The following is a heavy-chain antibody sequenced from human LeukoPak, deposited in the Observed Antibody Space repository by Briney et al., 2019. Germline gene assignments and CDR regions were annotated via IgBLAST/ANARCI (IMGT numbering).Heavy chain of an antibody. D-gene: IGHD2-2*02. CDR2: INSDGSST. V-gene: IGHV3-74*01. CDR3: ARDSSYCSSTSCYNYFDY. Sequence: HPGGSLRLSCAASGFTFSSYWMHWVRHAPGKGLVWVSRINSDGSSTTYADSVKGRFTISRDNAKNTLYLQMNSLRAEDTAVYYCARDSSYCSSTSCYNYFDYWGQGNLVTVSS. J-gene: IGHJ4*02. CDR1: GFTFSSYW.